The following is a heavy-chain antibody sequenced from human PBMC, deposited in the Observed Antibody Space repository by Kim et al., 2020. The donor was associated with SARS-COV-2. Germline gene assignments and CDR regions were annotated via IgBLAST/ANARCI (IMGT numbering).Heavy chain of an antibody. V-gene: IGHV1-3*01. Sequence: ASVKVSCKASGYTFTSYAMHWVRQAPGQRLEWMGWINAGNGNTKYSQKFQGRVTITRDTSASTAYMELSSLRSEDTAVYYCARDGGGTMVRGVPAEAFDIWGQGTMVTVSS. CDR2: INAGNGNT. D-gene: IGHD3-10*01. J-gene: IGHJ3*02. CDR3: ARDGGGTMVRGVPAEAFDI. CDR1: GYTFTSYA.